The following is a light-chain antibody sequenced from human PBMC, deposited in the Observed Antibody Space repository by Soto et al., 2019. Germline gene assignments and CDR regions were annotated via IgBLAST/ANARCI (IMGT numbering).Light chain of an antibody. CDR3: CFYAGGYADVA. CDR1: SSDVGGYDF. V-gene: IGLV2-11*01. CDR2: DVS. J-gene: IGLJ2*01. Sequence: QSALTQPRSVSGSPGQSVTISCTGTSSDVGGYDFVSWFQQHPGKAPKLIISDVSKRPSGVPDRFSGSKSGNTASLTISRLQPEDEAEYYCCFYAGGYADVAFGGGTQLTVL.